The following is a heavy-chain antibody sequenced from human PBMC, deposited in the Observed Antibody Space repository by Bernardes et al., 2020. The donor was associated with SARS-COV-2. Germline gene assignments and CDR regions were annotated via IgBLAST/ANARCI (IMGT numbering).Heavy chain of an antibody. J-gene: IGHJ6*02. D-gene: IGHD3-22*01. Sequence: APVKVSCNASGYTFTGYYMHWVRQAPGQGLEWMGWINPNSGGTNYAQRFQGRVTMTRDTSISTAYMELSRLRSDDTAVYYCALPPTNYDRYGMDVWGQGTTVTVSS. V-gene: IGHV1-2*02. CDR1: GYTFTGYY. CDR3: ALPPTNYDRYGMDV. CDR2: INPNSGGT.